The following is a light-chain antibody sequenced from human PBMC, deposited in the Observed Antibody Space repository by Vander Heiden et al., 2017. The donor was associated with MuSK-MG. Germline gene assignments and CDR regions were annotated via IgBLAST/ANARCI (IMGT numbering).Light chain of an antibody. V-gene: IGKV3-15*01. CDR2: GAS. CDR3: QRNYKSPPLT. J-gene: IGKJ4*01. Sequence: EAVMTQSTATLSVSPGERATLSCRASQSVSSSLAWYQQNPGQAPSLLIYGASTRTPDTPDGFSGSGFGPDFPLTISSRQSEDFALYSCQRNYKSPPLTFGGGTKVEIK. CDR1: QSVSSS.